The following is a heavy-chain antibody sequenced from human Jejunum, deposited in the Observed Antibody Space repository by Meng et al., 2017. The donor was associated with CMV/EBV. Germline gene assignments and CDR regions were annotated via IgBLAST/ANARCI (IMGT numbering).Heavy chain of an antibody. Sequence: LQQRLAWPVRASCHLSLTGAIYGRSVSGHYWSWTRQAPGKGLEWIGEMNPSGVTSYNPSRKGRVTISDNTSKNQFSLKLTSVTAADTALYYCARELGYCSGGNCYGGTFDYWGQGTLVTVPQ. J-gene: IGHJ4*02. D-gene: IGHD2-15*01. V-gene: IGHV4-34*02. CDR1: GRSVSGHY. CDR2: MNPSGVT. CDR3: ARELGYCSGGNCYGGTFDY.